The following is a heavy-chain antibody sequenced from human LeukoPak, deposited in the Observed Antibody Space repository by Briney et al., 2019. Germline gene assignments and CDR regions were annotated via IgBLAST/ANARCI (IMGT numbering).Heavy chain of an antibody. D-gene: IGHD2-15*01. CDR3: ARTMVYCSGGSCYLDGYYGMDV. V-gene: IGHV3-33*01. Sequence: GRSLRLSCAASGFTFSSYGMHWVRQAPGKGLEWVAVIWYDGSNKYYADSVKGRFTISRDNSKNTLYLQMNSLRAEDTAVYYCARTMVYCSGGSCYLDGYYGMDVWGQGTTVTVSS. CDR1: GFTFSSYG. J-gene: IGHJ6*02. CDR2: IWYDGSNK.